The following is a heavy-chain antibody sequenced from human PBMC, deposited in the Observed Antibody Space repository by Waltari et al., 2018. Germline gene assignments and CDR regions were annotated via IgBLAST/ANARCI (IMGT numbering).Heavy chain of an antibody. V-gene: IGHV4-39*01. CDR3: ARPCCVGGGALLSLDL. J-gene: IGHJ5*02. CDR2: FYYGWKT. CDR1: GGSISSTSYY. D-gene: IGHD3-16*01. Sequence: QLQLQESGPGLVKPSETLSLTCTVSGGSISSTSYYWGWSRQPPGKGLEWIGSFYYGWKTYYNPSLQSRITISVDTSKNQFSLKLNSVTAADTAVYYCARPCCVGGGALLSLDLWGQGTLVTVSS.